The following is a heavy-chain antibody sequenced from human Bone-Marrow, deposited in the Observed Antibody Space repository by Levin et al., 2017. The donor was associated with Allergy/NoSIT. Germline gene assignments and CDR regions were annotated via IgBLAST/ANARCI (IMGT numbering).Heavy chain of an antibody. CDR1: GFSLTTSGVG. D-gene: IGHD2-2*03. Sequence: SGPTLVKPTQTLTLTCTFSGFSLTTSGVGVGWIRQSPGKALEWLALIYWDDDKRYSPSLRSRLTITKDTSKHQVVLSMTNMDPADASSYYCARTYETNLDVVQVRVVDYVVSWGQGSLVTVSS. CDR3: ARTYETNLDVVQVRVVDYVVS. CDR2: IYWDDDK. V-gene: IGHV2-5*02. J-gene: IGHJ4*02.